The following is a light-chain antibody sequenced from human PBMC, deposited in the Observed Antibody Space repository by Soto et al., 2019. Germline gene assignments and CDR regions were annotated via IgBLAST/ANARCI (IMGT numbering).Light chain of an antibody. CDR1: QSINSN. V-gene: IGKV3-15*01. J-gene: IGKJ1*01. CDR2: RAS. CDR3: QQYNNWPQT. Sequence: EIVMTQSPATLSLSPGERATLSCRASQSINSNLAWYQQKPGQAPRLFIFRASSRATGLPARFSASGSGTEFTLTISSLQSEDFAEYHCQQYNNWPQTFGQGTKVEIK.